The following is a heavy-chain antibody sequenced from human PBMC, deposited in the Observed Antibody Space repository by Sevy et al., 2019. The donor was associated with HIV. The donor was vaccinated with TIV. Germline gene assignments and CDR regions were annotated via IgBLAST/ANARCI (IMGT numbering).Heavy chain of an antibody. Sequence: GGSLRLSCAVSGFTFTSYAMNWVRQAPGKGLEWVSCVSGSGGSTYYADSVKGRFSTSRDNSRNTLYLQINTLRAEDTAVYYCVKDVAYDNTYLDYWGQGTLVTVSS. CDR2: VSGSGGST. V-gene: IGHV3-23*01. CDR1: GFTFTSYA. CDR3: VKDVAYDNTYLDY. J-gene: IGHJ4*02. D-gene: IGHD3-22*01.